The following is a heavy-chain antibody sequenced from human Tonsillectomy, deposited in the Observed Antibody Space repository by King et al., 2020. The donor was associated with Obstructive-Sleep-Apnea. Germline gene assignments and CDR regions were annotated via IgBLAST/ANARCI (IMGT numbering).Heavy chain of an antibody. Sequence: VQLVESGGGFVQPGGSLRLSCAATGFNFRNYWMTWVRQAPGRGLEWVANIKEDGSEKYYVDSVKGRFTISRDNAKKSLYLQMNSLGAEDTAVYYCARNFYYYDSSGYPNDASDIWGQGTMVSVSS. CDR1: GFNFRNYW. J-gene: IGHJ3*02. V-gene: IGHV3-7*01. CDR2: IKEDGSEK. D-gene: IGHD3-22*01. CDR3: ARNFYYYDSSGYPNDASDI.